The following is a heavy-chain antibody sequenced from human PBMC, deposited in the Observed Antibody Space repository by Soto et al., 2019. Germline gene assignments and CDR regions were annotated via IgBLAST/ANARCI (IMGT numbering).Heavy chain of an antibody. CDR2: ISGSGGST. D-gene: IGHD6-13*01. CDR1: GFTFSSYA. V-gene: IGHV3-23*01. J-gene: IGHJ4*02. Sequence: GGSLRLSCAASGFTFSSYAMSWVRQAPGKGLEWVSAISGSGGSTYYADSVKGRFTISRDNSKNTLYLQMNSMRAEYTVVYYCAKDRVSDSSSCFDYWGQGTLVTVSS. CDR3: AKDRVSDSSSCFDY.